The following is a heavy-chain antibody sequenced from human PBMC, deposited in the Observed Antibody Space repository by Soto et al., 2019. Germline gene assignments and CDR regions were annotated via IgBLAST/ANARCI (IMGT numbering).Heavy chain of an antibody. V-gene: IGHV3-30*03. D-gene: IGHD5-18*01. Sequence: QVQLVESGGGVVQPGRSLRLSCAASGFTFSNYGMHWVRRAPGKGLEWVAVISYDGSDKHYLDSVKGRFTVSRDNSKNILYLQMNSLRTDDTALYYCFKDKRGYSYGEHWSQGTLVTVSS. CDR1: GFTFSNYG. CDR3: FKDKRGYSYGEH. CDR2: ISYDGSDK. J-gene: IGHJ4*02.